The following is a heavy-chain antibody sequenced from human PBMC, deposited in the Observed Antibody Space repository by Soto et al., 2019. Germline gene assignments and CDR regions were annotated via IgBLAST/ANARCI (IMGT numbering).Heavy chain of an antibody. CDR1: GFTFSSYA. J-gene: IGHJ4*02. Sequence: EVQLLESGGGLVQPGGSVRLSCAASGFTFSSYAMSWVRQALGKGLEWVSAISGSGGSTYYADSVKGRFTISRDNSKNTLYLQMDSLRAEDTAVYYCAKPLLFYDSSGYSPFDYWGQGTLVTVFS. CDR2: ISGSGGST. D-gene: IGHD3-22*01. CDR3: AKPLLFYDSSGYSPFDY. V-gene: IGHV3-23*01.